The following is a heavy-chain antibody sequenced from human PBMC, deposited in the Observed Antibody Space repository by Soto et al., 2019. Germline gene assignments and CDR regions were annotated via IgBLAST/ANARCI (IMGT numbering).Heavy chain of an antibody. V-gene: IGHV4-61*08. CDR3: ARDSLIPARRNYYYGMDV. J-gene: IGHJ6*02. CDR2: IYYSGST. D-gene: IGHD2-21*01. CDR1: GGSVSSGGYY. Sequence: QVQLQESGPGLVKPSETLSLTCTVSGGSVSSGGYYWSWIRQPPGKGLEWIGYIYYSGSTNYNPSLKSRVTISVDTSKNQFSLKLSSVTAADTAVYYCARDSLIPARRNYYYGMDVWGQGTTVTVSS.